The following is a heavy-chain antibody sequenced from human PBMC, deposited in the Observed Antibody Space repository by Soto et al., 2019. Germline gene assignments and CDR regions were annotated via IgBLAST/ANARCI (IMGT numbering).Heavy chain of an antibody. D-gene: IGHD3-16*02. Sequence: GESLKISCKGSGYSFTSYWISWVRQMPGKGLEWMGRIDPSDSYTNYSPSFQGHVTISDDKSISTAYLQWSSLKASDTAMYYCARSKYRGNYYYYYGMDVWGQGTTVTVSS. CDR2: IDPSDSYT. V-gene: IGHV5-10-1*01. CDR1: GYSFTSYW. CDR3: ARSKYRGNYYYYYGMDV. J-gene: IGHJ6*02.